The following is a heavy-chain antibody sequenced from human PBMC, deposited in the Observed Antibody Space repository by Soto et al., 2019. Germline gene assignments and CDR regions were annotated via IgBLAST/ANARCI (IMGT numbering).Heavy chain of an antibody. CDR3: ERISYYDSSGYYSDYYGMDV. CDR2: ISYDGSNK. V-gene: IGHV3-30-3*01. Sequence: QVQLVESGGGVVQPGRSLRLSCAASGFTFSSYAMHWVRQAPGKGLEWVAVISYDGSNKYYADSVKGRFTISRDNSKNTLYLQMNSLRAEDTAVYYCERISYYDSSGYYSDYYGMDVWGQGTTVTVSS. CDR1: GFTFSSYA. D-gene: IGHD3-22*01. J-gene: IGHJ6*02.